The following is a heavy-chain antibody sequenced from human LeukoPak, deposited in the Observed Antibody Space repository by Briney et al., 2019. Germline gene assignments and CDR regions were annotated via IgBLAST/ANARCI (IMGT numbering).Heavy chain of an antibody. Sequence: GGSLRLSCAASGFTFSSYGMSWVRQAPGKGLEWVSAISGSGGSTYYADSVKGRFTISRDNSKNTLYLQMNSLRAEDTAVYYCAKGNSFFSGPIDYWGQGTLVTVSS. CDR1: GFTFSSYG. V-gene: IGHV3-23*01. CDR2: ISGSGGST. D-gene: IGHD1-14*01. CDR3: AKGNSFFSGPIDY. J-gene: IGHJ4*02.